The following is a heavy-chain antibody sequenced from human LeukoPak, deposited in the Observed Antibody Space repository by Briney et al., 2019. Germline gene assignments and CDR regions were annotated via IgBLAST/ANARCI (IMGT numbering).Heavy chain of an antibody. Sequence: PGGSLRLSCVVSGITFSDHYMGWIRQTPGKGLECVSYISPSGRTLNYADSVKGRFTISRDNAKKSFSLQMNSLRADDTAVYYCARKGRDVYNFADWGQGTLVTVSS. CDR2: ISPSGRTL. CDR1: GITFSDHY. D-gene: IGHD5-24*01. J-gene: IGHJ4*02. V-gene: IGHV3-11*01. CDR3: ARKGRDVYNFAD.